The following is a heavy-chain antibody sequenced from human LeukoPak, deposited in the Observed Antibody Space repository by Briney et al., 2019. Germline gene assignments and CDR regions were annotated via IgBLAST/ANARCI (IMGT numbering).Heavy chain of an antibody. V-gene: IGHV3-33*06. CDR2: IWYDGSNI. D-gene: IGHD5-24*01. CDR3: ANRPPGRDGYILDY. CDR1: GFTFSSYG. Sequence: GGSLRLSCAASGFTFSSYGMHWVRQAPGKGLEWVAVIWYDGSNIYYADSVKGLFTISSDNSKNTLYLQMNSLRAEDTAVYYWANRPPGRDGYILDYWGQGTLVTVSS. J-gene: IGHJ4*02.